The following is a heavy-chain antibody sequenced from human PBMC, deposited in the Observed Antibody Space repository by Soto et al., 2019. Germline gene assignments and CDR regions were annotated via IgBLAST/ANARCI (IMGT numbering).Heavy chain of an antibody. CDR2: IYSGGST. Sequence: GGSLRLSCAASGFTVISNYMSWVRQAPGKGLEWVSVIYSGGSTYYADSVKGRFTISRDNSKNALSLQMNSLRAEDTAVYYCAKDVESSLQHWGQGTLVTVSS. D-gene: IGHD2-15*01. J-gene: IGHJ1*01. CDR3: AKDVESSLQH. V-gene: IGHV3-53*05. CDR1: GFTVISNY.